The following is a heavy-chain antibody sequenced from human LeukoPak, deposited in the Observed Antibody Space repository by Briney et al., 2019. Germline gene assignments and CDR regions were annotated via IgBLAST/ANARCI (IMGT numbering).Heavy chain of an antibody. D-gene: IGHD3-22*01. CDR2: IYTSGST. Sequence: SETLSLTCTVSGGSISSYYWSWIRQPAGKRLEWIGHIYTSGSTNYNPSLKSRVTMSVDTSKNQFSLKLSSVTAADTAVYYCASLGSGYSAYYYYMDVWGKGTTVTVSS. CDR3: ASLGSGYSAYYYYMDV. J-gene: IGHJ6*03. CDR1: GGSISSYY. V-gene: IGHV4-4*07.